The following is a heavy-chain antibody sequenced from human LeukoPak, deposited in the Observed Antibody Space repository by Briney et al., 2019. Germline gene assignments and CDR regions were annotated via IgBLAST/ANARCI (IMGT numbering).Heavy chain of an antibody. CDR2: ISGSGGST. V-gene: IGHV3-23*01. Sequence: GGSLRLSCSASGFTFSSYAMRWVRPAPGKGLEWVSAISGSGGSTYYADSVKGRFTISRDNSNTTLYLQMNRLRAEDTAVYYCAKDRRAFGDSPDYWGQGTLVTVSS. CDR1: GFTFSSYA. D-gene: IGHD4-17*01. J-gene: IGHJ4*02. CDR3: AKDRRAFGDSPDY.